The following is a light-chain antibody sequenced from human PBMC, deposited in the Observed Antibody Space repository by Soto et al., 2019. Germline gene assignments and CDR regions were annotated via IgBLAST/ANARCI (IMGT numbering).Light chain of an antibody. J-gene: IGKJ4*01. CDR1: QSVSSNY. Sequence: EIVLTQSPGTLSLSPGERATLSCRASQSVSSNYLAWYQQKPGQAPRLLICGASSRATGIPDRFSGSGSGTDFTLTISRLEPEDFVVYYCQQYGSSPPLTFGGGTKVDIK. V-gene: IGKV3-20*01. CDR2: GAS. CDR3: QQYGSSPPLT.